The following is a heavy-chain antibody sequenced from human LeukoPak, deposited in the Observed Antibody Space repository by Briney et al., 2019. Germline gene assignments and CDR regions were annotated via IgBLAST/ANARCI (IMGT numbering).Heavy chain of an antibody. Sequence: SETLSLTCTVSGGSISSYYWSWIRQPPGKTLEWLGYICDSGSIDHNPSLKSRVTISVDTSKNHFSLKLSSVTAADTAVYYCARSSVQFGTATHFDSWGQGTLLTVSS. CDR2: ICDSGSI. CDR3: ARSSVQFGTATHFDS. J-gene: IGHJ4*02. CDR1: GGSISSYY. D-gene: IGHD3-10*01. V-gene: IGHV4-59*01.